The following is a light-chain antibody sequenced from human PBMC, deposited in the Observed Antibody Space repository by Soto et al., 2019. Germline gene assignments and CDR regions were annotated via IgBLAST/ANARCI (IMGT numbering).Light chain of an antibody. CDR3: QPYNSALLT. V-gene: IGKV1-27*01. CDR1: QGISTY. CDR2: AAS. J-gene: IGKJ4*01. Sequence: DIPMTQSPSSLSASVGDRVTVTCRASQGISTYLAWYQQKPGKLPKLLIYAASTLQSGVPSRFSGSGSGTDFSLTISSLQPEDVATYYCQPYNSALLTFGGGTKVEIK.